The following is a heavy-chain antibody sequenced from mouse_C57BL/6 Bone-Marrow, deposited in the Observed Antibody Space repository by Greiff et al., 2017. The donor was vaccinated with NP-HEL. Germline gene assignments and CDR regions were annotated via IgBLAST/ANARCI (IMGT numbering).Heavy chain of an antibody. CDR2: IDPSDSYT. J-gene: IGHJ2*01. D-gene: IGHD2-4*01. Sequence: QVQLQQPGAELVKPGASVKLSCKASGYTFTSYWMQWVKQRPGQGLEWIGEIDPSDSYTNYNQKFKGKATLTVDTSSSTAYMQLSSLTSEDSAVYYCAIDDYEGDYWGQGTTLTVSS. CDR1: GYTFTSYW. V-gene: IGHV1-50*01. CDR3: AIDDYEGDY.